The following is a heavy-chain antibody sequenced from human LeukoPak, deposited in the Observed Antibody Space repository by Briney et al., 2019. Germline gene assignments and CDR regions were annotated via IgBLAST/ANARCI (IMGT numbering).Heavy chain of an antibody. CDR1: GFTFGIYA. J-gene: IGHJ4*02. CDR2: IGPSGSNI. CDR3: ATGDTDY. D-gene: IGHD2-21*01. V-gene: IGHV3-48*03. Sequence: GGSLRLSCAASGFTFGIYAMNWVRQAPGKGLEWVSYIGPSGSNIYYADSVKGRFTISRDNAKNSLYLQMNSLRAEDTAVYYCATGDTDYWGQGTLVTVSS.